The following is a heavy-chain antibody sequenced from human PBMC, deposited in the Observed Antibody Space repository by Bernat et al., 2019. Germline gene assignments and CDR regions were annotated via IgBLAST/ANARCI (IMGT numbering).Heavy chain of an antibody. CDR3: ARDRRVSSGYYFDY. CDR1: GFTFSSYG. V-gene: IGHV3-30*19. D-gene: IGHD3-22*01. Sequence: QVQLVESGGGVVQPGRSLRLSCAASGFTFSSYGMHWARQAPGKGLEWVAVIWYDGSNKYYADSVKGRFTISRDNSKNTLYLQMNSLRAEDTAVYYCARDRRVSSGYYFDYWGQGTLVTVSS. CDR2: IWYDGSNK. J-gene: IGHJ4*02.